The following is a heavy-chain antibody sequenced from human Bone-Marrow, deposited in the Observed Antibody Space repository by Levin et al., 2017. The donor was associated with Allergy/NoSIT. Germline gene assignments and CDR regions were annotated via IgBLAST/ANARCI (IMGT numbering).Heavy chain of an antibody. V-gene: IGHV4-59*01. D-gene: IGHD3-3*01. CDR2: IYDSRST. CDR3: AKYDRGVGGKGS. Sequence: SETLSLTCTVSGGSITSDHWGWIRQPPGKGLEWIGYIYDSRSTYYSPSFKSRVTISADMPNNQFSLKLNSVTAADTAVYYCAKYDRGVGGKGSWGQGTLVTVSS. J-gene: IGHJ5*02. CDR1: GGSITSDH.